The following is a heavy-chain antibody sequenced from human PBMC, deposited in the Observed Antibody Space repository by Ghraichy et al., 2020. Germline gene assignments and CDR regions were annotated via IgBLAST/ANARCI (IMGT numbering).Heavy chain of an antibody. Sequence: SETLSLTCTVSGDSIRSGNYYWGWIRQPPGKGMEWIGGINFAGPTYYNPSLKSRVTISVDTSKNHFSLQLSSVTAAGTAVYYCARDLWGPPPVYWGQGTLVTVSS. D-gene: IGHD7-27*01. CDR3: ARDLWGPPPVY. CDR2: INFAGPT. CDR1: GDSIRSGNYY. V-gene: IGHV4-39*07. J-gene: IGHJ4*02.